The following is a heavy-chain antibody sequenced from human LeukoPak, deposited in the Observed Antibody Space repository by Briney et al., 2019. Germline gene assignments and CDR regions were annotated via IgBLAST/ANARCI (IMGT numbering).Heavy chain of an antibody. CDR3: ARDSTLSNY. J-gene: IGHJ4*02. Sequence: GGSLRLSCAASGLTFSSYWMTWVRQAPGKGLEWVATIKYEGSETYYVDSVRGRFSISRDNAKNSMYLQMNSLRAEDTAVYYCARDSTLSNYWGQGTLVTVSS. D-gene: IGHD3-16*01. CDR2: IKYEGSET. V-gene: IGHV3-7*04. CDR1: GLTFSSYW.